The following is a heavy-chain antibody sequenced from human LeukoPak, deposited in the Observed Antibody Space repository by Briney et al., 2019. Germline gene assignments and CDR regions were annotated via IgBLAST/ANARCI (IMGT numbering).Heavy chain of an antibody. Sequence: PSETLSLTCTVSGGSISSYYWSWIRQPAGKGLGWIGRIYTSGSTNYNPSLKSRVTMSVDTSKNQFSLKLSSVTAADTAVYYCARGRGLEDYWGQGILVTVSS. CDR3: ARGRGLEDY. J-gene: IGHJ4*02. V-gene: IGHV4-4*07. CDR1: GGSISSYY. CDR2: IYTSGST. D-gene: IGHD3/OR15-3a*01.